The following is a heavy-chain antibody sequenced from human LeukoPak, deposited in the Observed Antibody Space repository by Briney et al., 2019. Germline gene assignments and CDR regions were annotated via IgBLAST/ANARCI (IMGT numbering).Heavy chain of an antibody. CDR2: IGGSGGST. Sequence: QAGGSLRLSCLGSGFIFNNYAISWVRQGPGKGLEWVSAIGGSGGSTFYADSVKDRFTISRDNSKNTLYLQMNSLRAEDTAVYYCARGIWGSYGDYSNFDYWGQGTLVTVSS. CDR1: GFIFNNYA. D-gene: IGHD4-17*01. CDR3: ARGIWGSYGDYSNFDY. V-gene: IGHV3-23*01. J-gene: IGHJ4*02.